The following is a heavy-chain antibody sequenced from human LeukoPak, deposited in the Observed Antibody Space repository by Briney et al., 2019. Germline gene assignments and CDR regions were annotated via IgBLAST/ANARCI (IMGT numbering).Heavy chain of an antibody. D-gene: IGHD6-13*01. J-gene: IGHJ4*02. CDR2: IKQDGSEK. Sequence: GGSLRLSCAASGFTFSSYWMSWVHQAPGKGLEWVANIKQDGSEKYYVDSVKGRFTISRDNAKNSLYLQMNSLRAEDTAVYYCARASSRPYSSSWYSDYWGQGTLVTVSS. CDR3: ARASSRPYSSSWYSDY. CDR1: GFTFSSYW. V-gene: IGHV3-7*01.